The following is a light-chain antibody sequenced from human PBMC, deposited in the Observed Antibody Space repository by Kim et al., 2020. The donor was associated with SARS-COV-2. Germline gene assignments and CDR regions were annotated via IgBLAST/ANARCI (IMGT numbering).Light chain of an antibody. Sequence: PGCSATLSGRASQTISIRYLAWFQQKPGQAPMLLISGASSRATGIPDRFSGSGSETDFTLSISRLEPEDVGIYYCQQHGSSSGITFGQGTRLEIK. CDR1: QTISIRY. J-gene: IGKJ5*01. V-gene: IGKV3-20*01. CDR2: GAS. CDR3: QQHGSSSGIT.